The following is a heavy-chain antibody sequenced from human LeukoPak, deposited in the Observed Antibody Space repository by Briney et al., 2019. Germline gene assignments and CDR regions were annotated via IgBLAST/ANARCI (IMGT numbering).Heavy chain of an antibody. CDR3: ARDGDGYNVDY. J-gene: IGHJ4*02. D-gene: IGHD5-24*01. V-gene: IGHV4-34*01. CDR2: INHSGST. Sequence: SETLSLTCAVYGGSFSGYYWSWIRQPPGKGLEWIGEINHSGSTNYSPSLKSRVTISVDTSKNQFSLKLSSVTAADTAVYYCARDGDGYNVDYWGQGTLVTVSS. CDR1: GGSFSGYY.